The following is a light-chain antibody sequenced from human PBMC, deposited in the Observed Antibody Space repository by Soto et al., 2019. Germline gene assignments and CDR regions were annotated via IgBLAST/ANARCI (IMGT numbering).Light chain of an antibody. CDR3: QPLDSYPIGT. J-gene: IGKJ4*01. CDR2: DAS. V-gene: IGKV1-9*01. Sequence: DIHMTQSRSSLSASVGDRVTITCRASQSISSYLNWYQQKPGKAPKLLIYDASTLQSGVPSRFRGSGSGTEFTLTISRLQPEDFATYACQPLDSYPIGTFGGGTKVDIK. CDR1: QSISSY.